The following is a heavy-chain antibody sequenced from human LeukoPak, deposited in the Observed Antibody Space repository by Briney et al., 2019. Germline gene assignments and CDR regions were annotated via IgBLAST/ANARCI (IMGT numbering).Heavy chain of an antibody. J-gene: IGHJ4*02. Sequence: PGGSLRLSCAASGFTFSSYGMHWVRQAPGKGLEWVAFIRYDGSNKYYADSVKGRFTISRDNSKNTLYLQMNSLRAEDTAVYYCAKADDYYDSSGYPYWGQGTLVTVSS. CDR3: AKADDYYDSSGYPY. D-gene: IGHD3-22*01. CDR1: GFTFSSYG. V-gene: IGHV3-30*02. CDR2: IRYDGSNK.